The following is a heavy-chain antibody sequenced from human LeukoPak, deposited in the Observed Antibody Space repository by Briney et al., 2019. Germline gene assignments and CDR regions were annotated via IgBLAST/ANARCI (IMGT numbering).Heavy chain of an antibody. Sequence: ASVKVSCKASGYTFTSYAMNWVRQAPGQGLEWMGWINTNTGNPTYAQGFAGRFVFSLDTSVSTAYLQISSLKAEDTAVYYCARPLGDYVWGSYRPLSIDYWGQGTLVTVSS. CDR3: ARPLGDYVWGSYRPLSIDY. CDR2: INTNTGNP. J-gene: IGHJ4*02. D-gene: IGHD3-16*02. V-gene: IGHV7-4-1*02. CDR1: GYTFTSYA.